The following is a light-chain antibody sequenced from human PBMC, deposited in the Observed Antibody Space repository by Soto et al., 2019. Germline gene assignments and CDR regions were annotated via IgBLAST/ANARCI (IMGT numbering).Light chain of an antibody. J-gene: IGKJ4*01. CDR2: DAS. CDR3: QLYNFWPPLT. Sequence: EIVMTQSPATLSVSPGERATLSCRASQSVNSNLAWYRQKPGQAPRLLISDASTRATGVPARFSGSGSGTELTLTVSSLQSEDSGIYSCQLYNFWPPLTFGGGTKVEIK. CDR1: QSVNSN. V-gene: IGKV3-15*01.